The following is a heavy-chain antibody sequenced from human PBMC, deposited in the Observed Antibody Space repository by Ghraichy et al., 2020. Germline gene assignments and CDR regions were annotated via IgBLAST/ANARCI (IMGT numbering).Heavy chain of an antibody. D-gene: IGHD3-3*01. J-gene: IGHJ6*02. V-gene: IGHV3-7*04. CDR3: ARVTYYDFWSGHYAGYQYGMDV. CDR2: IKQDGSEK. CDR1: GFTFSSTW. Sequence: GGSLRLSCAASGFTFSSTWMSWVRQAPGKGLEWVANIKQDGSEKYYVDSVKGRFTISRDNAKNSLYLQMNSLRAEDTAVYYCARVTYYDFWSGHYAGYQYGMDVWGQGTKGTVSS.